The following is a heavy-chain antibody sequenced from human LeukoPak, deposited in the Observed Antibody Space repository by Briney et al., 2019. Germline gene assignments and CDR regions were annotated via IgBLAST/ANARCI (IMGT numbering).Heavy chain of an antibody. J-gene: IGHJ4*02. CDR1: GFAFSVYE. CDR2: ISSSGGTR. CDR3: ATLTVASSFNY. Sequence: GGSLRLSCAASGFAFSVYEMYWVRQAPGKGLEWVSYISSSGGTRYYADSVKGRFTISRDNAKNSLYLQMNSLRAEDTAVYYCATLTVASSFNYWGQGTLVTVSS. V-gene: IGHV3-48*03. D-gene: IGHD6-19*01.